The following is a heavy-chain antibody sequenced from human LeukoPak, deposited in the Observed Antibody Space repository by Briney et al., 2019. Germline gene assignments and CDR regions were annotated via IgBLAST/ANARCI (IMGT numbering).Heavy chain of an antibody. J-gene: IGHJ5*02. CDR1: GYTFTNYA. D-gene: IGHD2-15*01. CDR3: ARVVVGVCSGGSCGNWFDP. CDR2: INTNTGNP. V-gene: IGHV7-4-1*02. Sequence: ASVKVSCKASGYTFTNYAMNWVRQAPGQGLEWVGWINTNTGNPTYAQGLRGRFVFSLDTSVSTAYLQISSLKAEDTAVYYCARVVVGVCSGGSCGNWFDPWGQGSLVIVSS.